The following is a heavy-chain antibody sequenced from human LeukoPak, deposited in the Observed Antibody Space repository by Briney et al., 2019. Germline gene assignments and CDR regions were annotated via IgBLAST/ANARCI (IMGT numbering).Heavy chain of an antibody. CDR3: AKDRGELKFADNWFDP. Sequence: PGGSLRLSCAASGFTFSRNGMTWVRQAPGKGLEWVSAISGSGGNTYYADSVKGRFTISRDNSKNTLYLQMNSLRAEDTAVYYCAKDRGELKFADNWFDPWGQGTLVTVSS. J-gene: IGHJ5*02. D-gene: IGHD1-26*01. CDR1: GFTFSRNG. CDR2: ISGSGGNT. V-gene: IGHV3-23*01.